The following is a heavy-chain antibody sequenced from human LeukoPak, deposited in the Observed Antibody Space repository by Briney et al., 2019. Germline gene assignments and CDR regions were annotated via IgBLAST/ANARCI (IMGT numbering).Heavy chain of an antibody. D-gene: IGHD3-10*01. Sequence: GGSLRLSCAASGFTFSTYCMNWVRQAPGKGLEWVGRIRSKANTYATAYAASVKGRFTISRDDSRNTAYLHMNGLKTEDTAVYYCTRHKESRGFYFGSGSSPGMDVWGQGTTVTVSS. CDR2: IRSKANTYAT. CDR3: TRHKESRGFYFGSGSSPGMDV. V-gene: IGHV3-73*01. J-gene: IGHJ6*02. CDR1: GFTFSTYC.